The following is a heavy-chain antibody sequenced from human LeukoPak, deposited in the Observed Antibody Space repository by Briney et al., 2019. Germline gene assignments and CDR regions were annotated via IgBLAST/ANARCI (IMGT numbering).Heavy chain of an antibody. CDR3: AEGTAG. Sequence: GGSLRLSCAASGFTFSSYGIHWVRQAPGKGLEWVANINQDGSEKFVDSVRGRFTISRDNAKNSLYLQMNSLRAEDTAVYYCAEGTAGWGQGTLVSVSS. CDR2: INQDGSEK. D-gene: IGHD1-1*01. J-gene: IGHJ4*02. CDR1: GFTFSSYG. V-gene: IGHV3-7*01.